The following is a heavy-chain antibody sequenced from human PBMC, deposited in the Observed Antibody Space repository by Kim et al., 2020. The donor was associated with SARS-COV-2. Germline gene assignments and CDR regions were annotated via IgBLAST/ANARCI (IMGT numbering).Heavy chain of an antibody. D-gene: IGHD3-10*01. CDR1: GFTFSSYA. CDR2: ISSNGGST. CDR3: VKDHLWFGELLYSPSGYFDY. V-gene: IGHV3-64D*09. J-gene: IGHJ4*02. Sequence: GGSLRLSCSASGFTFSSYAMHWVRQAPGKGLEYVSAISSNGGSTYYADSVKGRFTISRDNSKNTLYLQMSSLRAEDTAVYYCVKDHLWFGELLYSPSGYFDYWGQGTLVTVSS.